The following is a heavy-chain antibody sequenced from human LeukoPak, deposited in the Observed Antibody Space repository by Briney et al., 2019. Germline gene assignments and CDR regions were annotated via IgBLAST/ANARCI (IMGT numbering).Heavy chain of an antibody. Sequence: GKSLTLSCVASQFTFSHYGMHWVRQAPGKGLEWVAVIWNDGSSQYYADSVKGRFTISRDNSQNTVYLQMNSLTAEDTAVYCCAKDAQRGFDYSNSLEYWGQGTLVTVSS. V-gene: IGHV3-33*06. CDR2: IWNDGSSQ. CDR3: AKDAQRGFDYSNSLEY. D-gene: IGHD4-11*01. CDR1: QFTFSHYG. J-gene: IGHJ4*02.